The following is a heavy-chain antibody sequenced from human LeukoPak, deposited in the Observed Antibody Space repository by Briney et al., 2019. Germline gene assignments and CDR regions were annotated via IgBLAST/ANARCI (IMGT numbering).Heavy chain of an antibody. D-gene: IGHD3-22*01. CDR3: GSSTGYYSDYFDY. Sequence: GGSLRLSCTASGFTFGDYAVSWVRQAPGKGLEWVGFIGSKAYGGTTGYAASVEGRFIISRDDSRGVAYQQMNSLKTEDTAVYYCGSSTGYYSDYFDYWGQGALVTVSS. CDR1: GFTFGDYA. CDR2: IGSKAYGGTT. V-gene: IGHV3-49*04. J-gene: IGHJ4*02.